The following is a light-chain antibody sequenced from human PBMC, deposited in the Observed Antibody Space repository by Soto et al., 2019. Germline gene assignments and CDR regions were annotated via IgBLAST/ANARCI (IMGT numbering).Light chain of an antibody. CDR1: QSVSSTY. Sequence: EILLTQSPATLSLSPGERSTLSCSSSQSVSSTYLAWYQQKPGQAPRLLIYGASSRATGIPDRFSGSGSGTDFTLTISRLEPEDFAVYYCQHYGDSSAWTFGQGTKVDIK. CDR3: QHYGDSSAWT. CDR2: GAS. J-gene: IGKJ1*01. V-gene: IGKV3-20*01.